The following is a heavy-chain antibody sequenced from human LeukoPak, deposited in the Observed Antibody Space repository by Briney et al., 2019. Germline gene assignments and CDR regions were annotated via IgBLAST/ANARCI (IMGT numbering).Heavy chain of an antibody. Sequence: GGSLRLSCAASGFIFSSYWMSWVRQAPGKGLEWVANIKQDGSEKNYVDSVKGRFTISRDNGKNSLYLQMNSLRAEDTAVYYCARYNWNDNRPYFFDCWGQGTLVTVSS. CDR1: GFIFSSYW. CDR3: ARYNWNDNRPYFFDC. J-gene: IGHJ4*02. CDR2: IKQDGSEK. D-gene: IGHD1-1*01. V-gene: IGHV3-7*03.